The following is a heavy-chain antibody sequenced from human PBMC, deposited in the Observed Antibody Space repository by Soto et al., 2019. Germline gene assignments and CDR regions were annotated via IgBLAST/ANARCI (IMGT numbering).Heavy chain of an antibody. D-gene: IGHD4-17*01. J-gene: IGHJ4*02. CDR2: IYSTGNT. CDR1: GVTVSNNY. Sequence: EVKLVESGGGLVQPGGSLRLSCAASGVTVSNNYMTWVRQAPGKGLELVSSIYSTGNTFYADSVKGRFTISRDNSKNTLYLQMNSLRVEDTAVYYCARNVSVTPLGYWGQGTLVTVSS. CDR3: ARNVSVTPLGY. V-gene: IGHV3-66*01.